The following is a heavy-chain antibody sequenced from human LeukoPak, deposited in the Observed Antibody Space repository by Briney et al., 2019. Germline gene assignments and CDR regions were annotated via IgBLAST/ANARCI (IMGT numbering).Heavy chain of an antibody. V-gene: IGHV3-23*01. J-gene: IGHJ4*02. D-gene: IGHD3-10*01. CDR2: ISGSGGST. CDR1: GFTFSSYA. Sequence: GGSLRLSCAASGFTFSSYAMSWVRQAPGKGLEWVSAISGSGGSTYYAASVKRRFTISRDNSKNTLYLQMNSLRAEDTAVYYCAKASNYGSGSYYPRGVDYWGQGTLVTVSS. CDR3: AKASNYGSGSYYPRGVDY.